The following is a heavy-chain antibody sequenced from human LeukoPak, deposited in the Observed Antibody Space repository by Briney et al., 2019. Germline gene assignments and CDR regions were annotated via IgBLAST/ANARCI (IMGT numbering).Heavy chain of an antibody. D-gene: IGHD4-17*01. CDR1: GYTFTGYD. V-gene: IGHV1-2*02. CDR3: AREAYDYGDDSREPNFDY. J-gene: IGHJ4*02. Sequence: GASVRVSCRASGYTFTGYDMDWGGQAPGQGLEWRGWINPNSGGTNYAQTFQGRVTMTRDTSITTAYMELSRLRSDDTAVYYCAREAYDYGDDSREPNFDYWGQGTLVTVSS. CDR2: INPNSGGT.